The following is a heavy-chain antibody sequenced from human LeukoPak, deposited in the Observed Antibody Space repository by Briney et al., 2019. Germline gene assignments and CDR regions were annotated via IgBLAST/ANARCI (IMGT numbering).Heavy chain of an antibody. Sequence: PGGSLRLSCAASGFTFSSYWMSWVRQAPGKGLEWVANIKQDGSEKYYVDSVKGRFTISRDNAKNSLYLQMNSLRAEDTAVYYCARVAGYCSGGSCYSFLDYWGQGTLVTVSS. D-gene: IGHD2-15*01. CDR1: GFTFSSYW. J-gene: IGHJ4*02. CDR3: ARVAGYCSGGSCYSFLDY. V-gene: IGHV3-7*01. CDR2: IKQDGSEK.